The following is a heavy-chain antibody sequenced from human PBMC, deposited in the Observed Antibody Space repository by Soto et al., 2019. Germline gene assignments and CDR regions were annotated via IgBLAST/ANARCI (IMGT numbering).Heavy chain of an antibody. CDR3: ARAGSENDY. V-gene: IGHV3-7*05. CDR1: GFTFSNYW. Sequence: EVQLVESGGGLVQPGGSLRLSCAASGFTFSNYWMSWVRQAPGKGLEWVANIKEDGSERNYVDSVKGRLTISRDNAKNSLYLQLNSLRGEDTAVYYCARAGSENDYWGQGTLVTVSS. D-gene: IGHD3-10*01. CDR2: IKEDGSER. J-gene: IGHJ4*02.